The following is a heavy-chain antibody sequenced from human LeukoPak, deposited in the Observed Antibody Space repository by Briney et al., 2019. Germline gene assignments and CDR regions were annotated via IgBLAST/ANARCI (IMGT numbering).Heavy chain of an antibody. J-gene: IGHJ4*02. CDR3: AREVSDFWSGYYLDY. V-gene: IGHV3-33*01. CDR1: GFTFSSYG. D-gene: IGHD3-3*01. Sequence: GGSLRLSCAASGFTFSSYGMLWVRQAPGKGLEGVAFIWYDGSNKYYADSVKGRFTISRDNSKNTMYLQMNSLRAEDTAVYYCAREVSDFWSGYYLDYWGQGTLVTVSS. CDR2: IWYDGSNK.